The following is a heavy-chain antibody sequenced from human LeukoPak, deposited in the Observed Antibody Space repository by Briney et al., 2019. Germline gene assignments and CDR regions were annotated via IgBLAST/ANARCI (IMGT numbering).Heavy chain of an antibody. V-gene: IGHV4-59*01. J-gene: IGHJ4*02. CDR1: GGSISSYY. Sequence: SETLSLTCTVSGGSISSYYWSWIRQPPGKGLEWIGYIYYSGSTNYNPSLKSRVTISVDTSKNQFSLKLSSVTAADTAVYYCARGGYGQRWWPRSATYYFDYWGQGTLVTVSS. CDR2: IYYSGST. D-gene: IGHD2-15*01. CDR3: ARGGYGQRWWPRSATYYFDY.